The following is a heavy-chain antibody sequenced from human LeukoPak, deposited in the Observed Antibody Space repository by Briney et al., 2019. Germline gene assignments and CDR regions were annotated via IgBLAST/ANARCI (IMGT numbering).Heavy chain of an antibody. V-gene: IGHV4-59*01. J-gene: IGHJ4*02. CDR3: ARGLGYYDSSLGY. CDR1: GGSTSSYY. Sequence: PSETLSLTCTVSGGSTSSYYWSWIRQPPGKGLEWIGYIYYSGSTNYNPSLKSRVTISVDTSKNQFSLKLSSVTAADTAVYYCARGLGYYDSSLGYWGQGSLVTVSS. D-gene: IGHD3-22*01. CDR2: IYYSGST.